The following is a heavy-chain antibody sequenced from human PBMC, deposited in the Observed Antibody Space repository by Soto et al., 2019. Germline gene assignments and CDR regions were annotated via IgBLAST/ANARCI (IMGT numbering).Heavy chain of an antibody. Sequence: PGGSLRLSCAASGFTFSSYSMNWVRQAPGKGLEWVSSISSSSYIYYADSVKGRFTISRDNAKNSLYLQMNSLRAEDTAVYYCAMYSSGWYVVYWGQGTLVTVSS. CDR3: AMYSSGWYVVY. V-gene: IGHV3-21*01. CDR2: ISSSSYI. J-gene: IGHJ4*02. CDR1: GFTFSSYS. D-gene: IGHD6-19*01.